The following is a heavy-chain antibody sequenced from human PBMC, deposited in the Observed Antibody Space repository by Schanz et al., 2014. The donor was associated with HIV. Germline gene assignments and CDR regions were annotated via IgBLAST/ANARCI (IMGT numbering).Heavy chain of an antibody. J-gene: IGHJ6*02. V-gene: IGHV1-2*02. CDR2: INTRTGDT. D-gene: IGHD3-10*01. CDR3: AIEADVGFHV. CDR1: GYTFSDYY. Sequence: QVQLVQSGAEVKMPGASVKVSCKSSGYTFSDYYMHWLRQAPGQGLEWMGWINTRTGDTIYAERLQGRVTLTRDTSINTAYMTLSRLGSDDTAVYFCAIEADVGFHVWGQGTTVTVSS.